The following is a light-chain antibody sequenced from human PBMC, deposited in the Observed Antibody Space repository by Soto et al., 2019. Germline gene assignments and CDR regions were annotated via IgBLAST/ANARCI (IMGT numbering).Light chain of an antibody. J-gene: IGKJ5*01. V-gene: IGKV3-20*01. CDR1: QSVSSN. CDR2: GAS. Sequence: EIVMTQSPATLSVSPGERATLSCRASQSVSSNLAWYQQTPGQAPRLLIYGASSRATGIPDRFSGSGSGTDFTLTISRLEPEDFALYYCQQYGGSPITFGQGTRLEIK. CDR3: QQYGGSPIT.